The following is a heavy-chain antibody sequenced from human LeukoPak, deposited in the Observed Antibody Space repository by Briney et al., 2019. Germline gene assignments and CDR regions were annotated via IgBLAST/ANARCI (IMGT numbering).Heavy chain of an antibody. V-gene: IGHV1-69*04. CDR2: IIPILGIA. Sequence: SVKVSCKASGGTFSSYAISWVRQAPGQGLEWMGRIIPILGIANYAQKLQGRLTVTTDDSKTTVYMELSSLRYEDTAVYYCARGPLIFGVLFYMDVWGEGTTVTVS. CDR1: GGTFSSYA. D-gene: IGHD3/OR15-3a*01. J-gene: IGHJ6*03. CDR3: ARGPLIFGVLFYMDV.